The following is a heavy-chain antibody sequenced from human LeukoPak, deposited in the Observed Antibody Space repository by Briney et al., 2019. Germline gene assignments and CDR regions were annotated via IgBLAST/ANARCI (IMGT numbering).Heavy chain of an antibody. CDR1: GFTFSAYG. CDR2: ISLDGSKK. D-gene: IGHD3-22*01. J-gene: IGHJ4*02. Sequence: PGGSLRLSCAASGFTFSAYGMHWVRQAPGKGLEWVAVISLDGSKKYYTDSVKGRFTISRDNSKNTLYLQMNSLRAEDTAVYFCAKRYYYDSSGYCFDYWGQGTLVTVSS. V-gene: IGHV3-30*18. CDR3: AKRYYYDSSGYCFDY.